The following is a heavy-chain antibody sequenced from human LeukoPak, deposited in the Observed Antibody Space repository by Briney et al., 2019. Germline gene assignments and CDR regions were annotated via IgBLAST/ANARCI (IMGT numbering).Heavy chain of an antibody. CDR1: GFTLSDYF. J-gene: IGHJ4*02. CDR3: ARAYGYSSGINFDF. D-gene: IGHD6-19*01. Sequence: GGSLRLSCAASGFTLSDYFMTWIRQAPGKGLEWVSYISGSSTSIYFADSVEGRFTVSRDNANNSLYLHMNSLRAEDTAVYYCARAYGYSSGINFDFWGQGSLVTVSS. V-gene: IGHV3-11*04. CDR2: ISGSSTSI.